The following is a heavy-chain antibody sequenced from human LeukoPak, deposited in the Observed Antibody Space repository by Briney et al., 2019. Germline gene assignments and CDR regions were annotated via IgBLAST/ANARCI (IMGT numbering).Heavy chain of an antibody. J-gene: IGHJ3*02. D-gene: IGHD3-22*01. V-gene: IGHV4-59*01. Sequence: SETLSLTCTVSGGSISSYYWSWIRQPPGKGLEWIGYIYYSGSTNYNPSLKGRVTISVDTSKNQFSLKLSSVTAADTAVYYCARDRDYYDSSGYYDAFDIWGQGTMVTVSS. CDR3: ARDRDYYDSSGYYDAFDI. CDR2: IYYSGST. CDR1: GGSISSYY.